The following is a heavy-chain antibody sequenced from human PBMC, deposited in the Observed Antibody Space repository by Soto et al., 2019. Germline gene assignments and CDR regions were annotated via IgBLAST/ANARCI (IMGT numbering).Heavy chain of an antibody. J-gene: IGHJ6*02. CDR1: GFTFSSYA. D-gene: IGHD2-15*01. V-gene: IGHV3-30-3*01. CDR2: ISYDGSNK. Sequence: GGSLRLSCAASGFTFSSYAMHWVRQAPGKGLEWVAVISYDGSNKYYADSVKGRFTISRDNSKNTLYLQMNSLRAEDTAVYYCASPIRPCSGGSCYHYYYYGMDVWGQGTTVTVSS. CDR3: ASPIRPCSGGSCYHYYYYGMDV.